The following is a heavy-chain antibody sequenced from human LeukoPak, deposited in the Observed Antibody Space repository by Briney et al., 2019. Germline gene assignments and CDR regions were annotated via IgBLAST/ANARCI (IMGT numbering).Heavy chain of an antibody. CDR1: GFTLSMYW. Sequence: TGGSLRLSCEAPGFTLSMYWMHWVRHAPGKGLVWVSRLKSDGKTNYADSVKGRFTISRDNAKNTVSLQMDRLRAEDTGVYCCYRAPSEVGGYYPEYFRHWGQGTLVTVSS. V-gene: IGHV3-74*01. CDR3: YRAPSEVGGYYPEYFRH. J-gene: IGHJ1*01. D-gene: IGHD3-22*01. CDR2: LKSDGKT.